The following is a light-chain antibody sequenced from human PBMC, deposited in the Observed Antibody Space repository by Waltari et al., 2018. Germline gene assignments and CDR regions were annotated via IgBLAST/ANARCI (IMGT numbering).Light chain of an antibody. CDR2: GAS. V-gene: IGKV3-20*01. Sequence: DIVWTQSTGTLSLSPGDRATLPCRASQSVSSSYLAWYQQKPGQATRLLIYGASSRATGIPDRFCGSVSGTDFTLTISRLEPEDFAVYDCQQYGSSLYTFGQGTKLEIK. CDR1: QSVSSSY. CDR3: QQYGSSLYT. J-gene: IGKJ2*01.